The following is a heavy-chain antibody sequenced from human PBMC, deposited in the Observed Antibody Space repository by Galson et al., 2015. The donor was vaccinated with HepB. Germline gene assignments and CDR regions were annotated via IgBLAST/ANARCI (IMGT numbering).Heavy chain of an antibody. Sequence: SLRLSCAASGVTFSGSAMHWVRQASGNGLEWVGRIRSKANSYAPAYAASVKGRFTISRDDSKNTAYLQMNSLKTEDTAVYYCTRQDYGDYGGHYYYGMDVWGQGTTVTVSS. V-gene: IGHV3-73*01. CDR1: GVTFSGSA. CDR3: TRQDYGDYGGHYYYGMDV. CDR2: IRSKANSYAP. D-gene: IGHD4-17*01. J-gene: IGHJ6*02.